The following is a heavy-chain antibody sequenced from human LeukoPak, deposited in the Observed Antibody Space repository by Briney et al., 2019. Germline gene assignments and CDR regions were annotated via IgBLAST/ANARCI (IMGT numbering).Heavy chain of an antibody. Sequence: GGSLRLSCGASGFTFSDYWLSGARQAPGEGLEWVANIKQDGTEKNYVDSVKGRFTISRDNARTSLYLQMNSLRAEGTAVYYCVRGPYALFWGQGTLVSVSS. CDR2: IKQDGTEK. D-gene: IGHD2-8*01. V-gene: IGHV3-7*01. J-gene: IGHJ4*02. CDR1: GFTFSDYW. CDR3: VRGPYALF.